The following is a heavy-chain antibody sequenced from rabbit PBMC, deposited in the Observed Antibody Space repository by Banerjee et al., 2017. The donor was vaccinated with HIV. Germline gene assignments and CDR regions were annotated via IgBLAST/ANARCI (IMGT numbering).Heavy chain of an antibody. Sequence: SLTLSCTASGFSFSNKYVMCWVRQAPGKGLEWIACINTSSGNTVYASWAKGRFTISRTSSTTVTLQMTSLTAADTATYFCARDAGYAGSNLWGQGTLVTVS. D-gene: IGHD4-2*01. CDR1: GFSFSNKYV. CDR2: INTSSGNT. CDR3: ARDAGYAGSNL. J-gene: IGHJ4*01. V-gene: IGHV1S45*01.